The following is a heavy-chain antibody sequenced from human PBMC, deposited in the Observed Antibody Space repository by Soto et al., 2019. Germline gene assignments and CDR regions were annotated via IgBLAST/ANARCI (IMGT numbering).Heavy chain of an antibody. CDR3: AREGAAPYYYYGMDV. V-gene: IGHV4-31*03. J-gene: IGHJ6*02. D-gene: IGHD6-6*01. CDR2: IYYSGST. Sequence: SETLSLTCTVSGGSLSSGGYFWSWIRQHPGKGLEWIGFIYYSGSTYYNPSLKSRVTISVDTSKNQFSLKLSSVTAADTAVYYCAREGAAPYYYYGMDVWGQGTTVTVSS. CDR1: GGSLSSGGYF.